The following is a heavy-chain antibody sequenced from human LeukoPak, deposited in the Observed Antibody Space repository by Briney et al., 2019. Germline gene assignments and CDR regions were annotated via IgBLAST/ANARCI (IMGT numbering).Heavy chain of an antibody. J-gene: IGHJ4*02. CDR1: GYTFTGYY. Sequence: ASVKVSCKASGYTFTGYYIHWVRQAPGQGLEWMGWINPDSGGTNYAQKFQGRVTTTRDTSISTAYMELSRLRSDDTAVYYCARVPSGWYFDYWGQGTLVTVSS. D-gene: IGHD6-19*01. V-gene: IGHV1-2*02. CDR2: INPDSGGT. CDR3: ARVPSGWYFDY.